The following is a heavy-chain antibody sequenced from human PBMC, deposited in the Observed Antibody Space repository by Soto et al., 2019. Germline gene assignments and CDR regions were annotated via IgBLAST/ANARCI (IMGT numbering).Heavy chain of an antibody. CDR1: GGSFSGYY. CDR3: VKGGSSKFDP. V-gene: IGHV4-59*01. CDR2: IYYTGST. J-gene: IGHJ5*02. Sequence: SETLSLTCAVYGGSFSGYYWSWIRQPPGKGLEWIGYIYYTGSTSYNPSLKSRVTISVDTSKNQFSLKLSSVAAADTAVYYCVKGGSSKFDPWGQGTLVTVSS. D-gene: IGHD1-26*01.